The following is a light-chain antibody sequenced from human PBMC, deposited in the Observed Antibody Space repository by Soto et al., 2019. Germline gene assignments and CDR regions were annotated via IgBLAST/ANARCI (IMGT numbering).Light chain of an antibody. CDR2: GAS. CDR1: QSVSSN. CDR3: QQYNTWPPT. J-gene: IGKJ1*01. V-gene: IGKV3-15*01. Sequence: EIVMTQSPATLSVSPGERVTLSCRASQSVSSNLAWYQQKPGQAPRLLIYGASTRATGIPARFSGSGSGTEFTLTISSLQSEDFALYYCQQYNTWPPTFGQGTKVEIK.